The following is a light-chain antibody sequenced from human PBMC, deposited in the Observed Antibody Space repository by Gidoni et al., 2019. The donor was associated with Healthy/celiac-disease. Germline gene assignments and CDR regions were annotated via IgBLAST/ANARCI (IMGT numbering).Light chain of an antibody. Sequence: QSVLTQPASVSGAPGQRVPISCTGSSSNIGAGYDVHWYQQLPGTAPKLLIYGNSNRPSGVPDRFSGSKSGTSASLAITGLQAEDEADYYCQSYDSSLSGFYVFGTGTKVTVL. CDR2: GNS. V-gene: IGLV1-40*01. CDR1: SSNIGAGYD. CDR3: QSYDSSLSGFYV. J-gene: IGLJ1*01.